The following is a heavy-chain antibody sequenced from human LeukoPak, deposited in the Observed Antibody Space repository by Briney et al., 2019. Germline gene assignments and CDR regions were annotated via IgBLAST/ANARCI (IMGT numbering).Heavy chain of an antibody. J-gene: IGHJ6*03. CDR3: ARGFPRYFDWVDPDYYYYYMDV. Sequence: ASVKVSFKASGYTFTSYYMHWVRQAPGQGLEWMGIINPSGGSTSYAQKFQGRVTMTRDMSTSTDYMELSSLRSEDTAVYYCARGFPRYFDWVDPDYYYYYMDVWGKGTTVTISS. CDR2: INPSGGST. D-gene: IGHD3-9*01. CDR1: GYTFTSYY. V-gene: IGHV1-46*01.